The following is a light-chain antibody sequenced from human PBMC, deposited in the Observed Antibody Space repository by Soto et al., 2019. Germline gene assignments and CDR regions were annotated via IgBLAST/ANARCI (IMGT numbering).Light chain of an antibody. J-gene: IGLJ1*01. CDR3: AAWDDSLSGRV. CDR2: SNN. V-gene: IGLV1-47*02. CDR1: SSNIGSNY. Sequence: QSVLTQPPSASGTPGQRVTISCSGSSSNIGSNYVYWYQQLPGTAPKLLIYSNNQRPSGVPVRFSGSKSGTSASLAISGLRSEDEADYYCAAWDDSLSGRVFGTGTKVTVL.